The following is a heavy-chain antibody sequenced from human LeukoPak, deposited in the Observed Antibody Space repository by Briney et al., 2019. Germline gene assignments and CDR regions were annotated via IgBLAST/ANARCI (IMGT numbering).Heavy chain of an antibody. CDR3: ARALWGSYRYTSDY. J-gene: IGHJ4*02. D-gene: IGHD3-16*02. CDR1: GYTFTGYY. V-gene: IGHV1-2*02. CDR2: INPNSGGT. Sequence: ASVKVSCKASGYTFTGYYMHWVRQAPGQGLEWMGWINPNSGGTNYAQKFQGRVTMTRDTSTSTVYMELSSLRSEDTAVYYCARALWGSYRYTSDYWGQGTLVTVSS.